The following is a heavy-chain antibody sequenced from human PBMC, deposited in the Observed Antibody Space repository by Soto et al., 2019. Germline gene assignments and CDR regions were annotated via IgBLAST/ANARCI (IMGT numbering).Heavy chain of an antibody. CDR3: ARAIAAAGPAFYFDY. CDR2: IYYSGST. CDR1: GGSISSYY. Sequence: PSETLSLTCTVSGGSISSYYWSWIRQPPGKGLEWIGYIYYSGSTNYNPSLKSRVTISVDTSKNQFSLKLSSVTAADTAVYYCARAIAAAGPAFYFDYWGQGTLVTVSS. J-gene: IGHJ4*02. D-gene: IGHD6-13*01. V-gene: IGHV4-59*08.